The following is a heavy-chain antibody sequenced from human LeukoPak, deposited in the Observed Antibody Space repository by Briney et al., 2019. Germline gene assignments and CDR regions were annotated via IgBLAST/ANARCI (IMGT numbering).Heavy chain of an antibody. CDR2: INPNSGGT. D-gene: IGHD1-26*01. CDR3: ARGSLLGSYYYYYMDV. Sequence: GASVKVSCKASGYTFTSYYMHWVRQAPGQGLEWMGWINPNSGGTTYAQKFQGRVTMTRDTSISTAYMELSRLRSDDTAVYYCARGSLLGSYYYYYMDVWGKGTTVTVSS. V-gene: IGHV1-2*02. CDR1: GYTFTSYY. J-gene: IGHJ6*03.